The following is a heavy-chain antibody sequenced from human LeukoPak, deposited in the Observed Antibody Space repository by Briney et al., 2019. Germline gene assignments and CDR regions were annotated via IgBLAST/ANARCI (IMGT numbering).Heavy chain of an antibody. CDR1: GLTFSSHW. J-gene: IGHJ4*02. CDR2: ITNDGSSI. V-gene: IGHV3-74*01. Sequence: GGSLRLSCAASGLTFSSHWMHWVRQAPGKGLVWVSRITNDGSSITYADSVKGRFTISRDNAKNTLYLQMNSLRAEDTAVYYCAKTRPLDSSSWSHGDYWGQGTLVTVSS. D-gene: IGHD6-13*01. CDR3: AKTRPLDSSSWSHGDY.